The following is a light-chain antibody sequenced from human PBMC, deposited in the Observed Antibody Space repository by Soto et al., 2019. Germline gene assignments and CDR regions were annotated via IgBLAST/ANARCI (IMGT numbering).Light chain of an antibody. J-gene: IGLJ1*01. CDR3: SSYTSSNTLV. CDR2: EVT. CDR1: SSDIGGYNY. V-gene: IGLV2-14*01. Sequence: HSALTQPASVSGSPGQSITISCTGGSSDIGGYNYVSWFQQHPGKAPKLMIYEVTNRPSGVSNRFSGSKSGSTASLTISGLQAEDEADYYCSSYTSSNTLVFGTGTKVTVL.